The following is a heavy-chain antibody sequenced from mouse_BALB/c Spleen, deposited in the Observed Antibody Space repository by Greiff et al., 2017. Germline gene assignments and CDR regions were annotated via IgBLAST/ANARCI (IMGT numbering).Heavy chain of an antibody. CDR2: ISSGGSYT. D-gene: IGHD1-1*01. Sequence: EVQLVESGGGLVKPGGSLKLSCAASGFTFSSYTMSWVRQTPEKRLEWVATISSGGSYTYYPDSVKGRFTISRDNAKNTLYLQMSSLKSEDTAMYYCTRDNYYGSSGYWGQGTTLTVSS. V-gene: IGHV5-6-4*01. CDR1: GFTFSSYT. CDR3: TRDNYYGSSGY. J-gene: IGHJ2*01.